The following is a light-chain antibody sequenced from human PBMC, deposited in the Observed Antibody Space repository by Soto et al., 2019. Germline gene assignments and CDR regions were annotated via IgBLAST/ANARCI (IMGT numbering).Light chain of an antibody. Sequence: QSVLTQPPSVSGSPGKSVTISCTGTSSDVGSYNRVSWYQQPPGTAPKLMIYEVSNRPSGVPDRFSGSKSGNTASLTISGLQAEVFADDYCSSYTSSSTYVFGTGIKVTVL. CDR2: EVS. J-gene: IGLJ1*01. V-gene: IGLV2-18*02. CDR1: SSDVGSYNR. CDR3: SSYTSSSTYV.